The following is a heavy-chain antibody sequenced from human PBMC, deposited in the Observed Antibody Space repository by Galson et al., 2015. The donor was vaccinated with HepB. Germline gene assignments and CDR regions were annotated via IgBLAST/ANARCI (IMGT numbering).Heavy chain of an antibody. Sequence: SLRLSCAASGFTFSSYSMNWVRQAPGKGLEWVPYISSSSSTIYYADSVKGRFTISRDNAKNSLYLQMNSLRDEDTAVYYCARDPRQYNWKSGGYYYYGMDVWGQGTTVTVSS. CDR3: ARDPRQYNWKSGGYYYYGMDV. CDR1: GFTFSSYS. D-gene: IGHD1-20*01. CDR2: ISSSSSTI. J-gene: IGHJ6*02. V-gene: IGHV3-48*02.